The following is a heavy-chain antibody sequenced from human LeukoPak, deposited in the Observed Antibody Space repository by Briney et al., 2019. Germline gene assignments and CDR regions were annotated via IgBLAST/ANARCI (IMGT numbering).Heavy chain of an antibody. V-gene: IGHV5-51*01. Sequence: GESLKISCKGSGYSFTSYWIGWVRQMPGKGLEWMGIIYPGGSDTRYSPSFQGQVTISADKSISTAYLQWSSLKASDTAMYYCARRDGYCSGGSCYLFDYWGQGTLVTVSS. CDR3: ARRDGYCSGGSCYLFDY. J-gene: IGHJ4*02. CDR1: GYSFTSYW. D-gene: IGHD2-15*01. CDR2: IYPGGSDT.